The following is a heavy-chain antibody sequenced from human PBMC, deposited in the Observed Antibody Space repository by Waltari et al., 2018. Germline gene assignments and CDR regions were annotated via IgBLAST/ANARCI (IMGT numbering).Heavy chain of an antibody. CDR1: GFTFSGYW. CDR2: INENGRTT. V-gene: IGHV3-74*01. CDR3: ARDLAGRDDS. Sequence: EVQLVESGGGLLQPGGSLRLSCAASGFTFSGYWMHWVRQAPGKGLVWVSRINENGRTTTYADSVKGRFTISRDNAKNTLYLQMNSLRAEDTAVYYCARDLAGRDDSWGQGTLVTVSS. J-gene: IGHJ5*01. D-gene: IGHD6-19*01.